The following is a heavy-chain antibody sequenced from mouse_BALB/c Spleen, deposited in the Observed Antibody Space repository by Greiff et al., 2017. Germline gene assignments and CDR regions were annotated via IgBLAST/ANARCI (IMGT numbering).Heavy chain of an antibody. D-gene: IGHD2-14*01. CDR3: ARDGGYEDYYAMDY. Sequence: EVHLVESGGGLVKPGGSLKLSCAASGFTFSDYYMYWVRQTPEKRLEWVATISDGGSYTYYPDSVKGRFTISRDNAKNNLYLQMSSLKSEDTAMYYCARDGGYEDYYAMDYWGQGTSVTVSS. CDR1: GFTFSDYY. J-gene: IGHJ4*01. V-gene: IGHV5-4*02. CDR2: ISDGGSYT.